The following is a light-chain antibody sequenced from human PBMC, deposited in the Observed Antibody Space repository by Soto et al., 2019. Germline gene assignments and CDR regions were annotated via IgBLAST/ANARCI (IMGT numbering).Light chain of an antibody. CDR1: QSVSSSY. Sequence: EIVLTQSPGTLSLSPGERATLSCRASQSVSSSYLAWYQQKPGQAPRLLIYGASSRATGLPDRFSGSGSGTDFTLTISRLEPEDCAVYYCQQYGSSPLTFGGGTKVEIK. J-gene: IGKJ4*01. CDR3: QQYGSSPLT. CDR2: GAS. V-gene: IGKV3-20*01.